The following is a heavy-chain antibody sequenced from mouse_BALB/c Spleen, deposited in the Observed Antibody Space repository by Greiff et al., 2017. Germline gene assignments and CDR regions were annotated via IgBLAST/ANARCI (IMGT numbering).Heavy chain of an antibody. CDR2: ISYSGST. J-gene: IGHJ3*01. V-gene: IGHV3-2*02. CDR1: GYSITSDYA. Sequence: ESGPGLVKPSQSLSLTCTVTGYSITSDYAWNWIRQFPGNKLEWMGYISYSGSTSYNPSLKSRISITRDTSKNQFFLQLNSVTTEDTATYYCARDWDPGSGFAYWGQGTLVTVSA. CDR3: ARDWDPGSGFAY. D-gene: IGHD1-3*01.